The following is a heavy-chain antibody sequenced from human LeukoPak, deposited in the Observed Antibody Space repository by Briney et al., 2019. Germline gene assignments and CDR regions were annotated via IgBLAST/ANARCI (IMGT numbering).Heavy chain of an antibody. Sequence: SETLSLTCAVYGGSFSGYYWSWIRQPPGKGLEWIGEINHSGSTNYNPSLKSRVTISVDTSKNQFSLKLSSVTAADTAVYYCARESSSSNWFDPWGQGTPVTVSS. V-gene: IGHV4-34*01. CDR1: GGSFSGYY. J-gene: IGHJ5*02. CDR2: INHSGST. CDR3: ARESSSSNWFDP. D-gene: IGHD6-6*01.